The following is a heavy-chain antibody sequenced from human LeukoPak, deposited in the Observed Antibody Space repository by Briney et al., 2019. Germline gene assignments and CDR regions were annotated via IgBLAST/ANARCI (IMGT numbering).Heavy chain of an antibody. J-gene: IGHJ4*02. D-gene: IGHD2/OR15-2a*01. CDR2: INHSGST. CDR1: GGSFSGYY. Sequence: SGTLSLTCAVYGGSFSGYYWSWIRQPPGKGLEWIGEINHSGSTNYNPSLKSRVTISVDTSKNQFSLKLSSVTAADTAVYYCARLYAGSSWAYWGQGTLVTVSS. V-gene: IGHV4-34*01. CDR3: ARLYAGSSWAY.